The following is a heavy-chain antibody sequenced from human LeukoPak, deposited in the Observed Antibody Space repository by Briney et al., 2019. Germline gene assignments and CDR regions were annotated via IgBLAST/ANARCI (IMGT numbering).Heavy chain of an antibody. Sequence: PGGSLRLSCEVSGFTFGNYAMSWVRQAPGKGLEWISGISGSGHYTYTADSLKGRFTISRDNSKNTLYLQMNSLRAEDTALYYCAKDGSWGDYYFYFYIEVWGKGTTVTVSS. D-gene: IGHD3-16*01. CDR1: GFTFGNYA. CDR2: ISGSGHYT. J-gene: IGHJ6*03. CDR3: AKDGSWGDYYFYFYIEV. V-gene: IGHV3-23*01.